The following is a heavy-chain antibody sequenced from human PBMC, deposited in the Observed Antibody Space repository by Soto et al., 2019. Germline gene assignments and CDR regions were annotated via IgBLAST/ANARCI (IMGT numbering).Heavy chain of an antibody. CDR2: LYYGRSA. J-gene: IGHJ4*02. Sequence: QVQLQESGPGLVKPSETLSLTCAVSGDSISSYYCMWIRQPPGKGLESIGYLYYGRSANYNPSLKSRVTLSVDTSTNHCSLTLSSMTAADTAVYYCVLRSMAVVLEYWGQGTLVTVSS. CDR1: GDSISSYY. CDR3: VLRSMAVVLEY. V-gene: IGHV4-59*01. D-gene: IGHD2-15*01.